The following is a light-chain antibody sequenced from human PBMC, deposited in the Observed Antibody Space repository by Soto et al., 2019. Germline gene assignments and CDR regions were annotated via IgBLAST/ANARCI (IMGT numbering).Light chain of an antibody. J-gene: IGLJ3*02. CDR3: GTWDSSLKAWL. Sequence: QSVLTQPPSVSAAPGQKVTISCSGSSSNIGRNFVSWYQQLPGTGPKLLIYDNGKRSSGTPERFSGSKSGMSATLAITGLQTGDEADYYCGTWDSSLKAWLFGAGTKLTVL. CDR2: DNG. V-gene: IGLV1-51*01. CDR1: SSNIGRNF.